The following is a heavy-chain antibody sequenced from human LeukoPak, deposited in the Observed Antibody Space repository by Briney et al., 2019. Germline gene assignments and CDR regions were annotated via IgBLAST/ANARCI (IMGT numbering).Heavy chain of an antibody. V-gene: IGHV3-20*01. CDR3: ARVVSGWPFYYYMDV. D-gene: IGHD6-19*01. J-gene: IGHJ6*03. CDR1: GFTFDDYG. Sequence: GGSLRLSCAASGFTFDDYGMSWVRQAPGKGLEWVSGINWNGGSTGYADSVKGRFTISRDNAKNSPYLQMNSLRAEDTALYHCARVVSGWPFYYYMDVWGKGTTVTISS. CDR2: INWNGGST.